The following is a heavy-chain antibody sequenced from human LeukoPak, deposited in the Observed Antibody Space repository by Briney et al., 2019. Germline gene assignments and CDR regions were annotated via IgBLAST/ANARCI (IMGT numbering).Heavy chain of an antibody. CDR3: ARGSGSGDGYNYSDY. CDR1: GFTFSSYN. D-gene: IGHD5-24*01. J-gene: IGHJ4*02. CDR2: ITPSSSFI. V-gene: IGHV3-21*01. Sequence: GGSLRLSCAASGFTFSSYNMNWVRQAPGKGLEWVSSITPSSSFIYYAHSVKGRFTISRDYAKNSLYLQMNSLRAEDTAVYYCARGSGSGDGYNYSDYWGQGTLVTVSS.